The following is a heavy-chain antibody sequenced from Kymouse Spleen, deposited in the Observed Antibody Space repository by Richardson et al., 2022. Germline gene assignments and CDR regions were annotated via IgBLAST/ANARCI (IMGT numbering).Heavy chain of an antibody. CDR2: INHSGST. V-gene: IGHV4-34*01. CDR3: ARGREQCFDY. CDR1: GGSFSGYY. J-gene: IGHJ4*02. D-gene: IGHD6-19*01. Sequence: QVQLQQWGAGLLKPSETLSLTCAVYGGSFSGYYWSWIRQPPGKGLEWIGEINHSGSTNYNPSLKSRVTISVDTSKNQFSLKLSSVTAADTAVYYCARGREQCFDYWGQGTLVTVSS.